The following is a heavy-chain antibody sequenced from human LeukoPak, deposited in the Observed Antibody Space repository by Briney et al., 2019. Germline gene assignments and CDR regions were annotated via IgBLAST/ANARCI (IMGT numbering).Heavy chain of an antibody. Sequence: SVKVSCKASGYTFTSYDINWVRQATGPGLEWMGGIIPMFGTANYAQKFQGRVTITADESTSTAYMELSSLRSEDTAVYYCARLQLEGRGNWFDPWGQGTLVTASS. V-gene: IGHV1-69*13. J-gene: IGHJ5*02. CDR1: GYTFTSYD. CDR3: ARLQLEGRGNWFDP. D-gene: IGHD1-1*01. CDR2: IIPMFGTA.